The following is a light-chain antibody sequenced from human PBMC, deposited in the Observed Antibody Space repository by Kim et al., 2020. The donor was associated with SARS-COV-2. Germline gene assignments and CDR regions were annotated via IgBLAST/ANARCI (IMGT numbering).Light chain of an antibody. V-gene: IGKV1D-13*01. CDR3: QQFNNFPPIT. J-gene: IGKJ5*01. Sequence: AIQLTQSPSSLSASVGDRVTITCRASQGISSALAWYQQKPGKAPKLLIRDASNLESGVPSRFSGSGSGTDFTLTISSLQPEDFATYYCQQFNNFPPITFGQGTRLEIK. CDR1: QGISSA. CDR2: DAS.